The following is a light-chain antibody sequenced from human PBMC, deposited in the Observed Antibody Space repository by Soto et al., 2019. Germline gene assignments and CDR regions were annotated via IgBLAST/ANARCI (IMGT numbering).Light chain of an antibody. Sequence: QSALTQPASVSGSRGQSITISCTGTSSDVGAYNFVSWYQQYPGKAPKVMIYEVNNRPSGVSNRFSGSKSGNTASLTISGLQAEDEADYYCSSFTRSSTYVFGSGTKV. V-gene: IGLV2-14*01. CDR1: SSDVGAYNF. CDR2: EVN. CDR3: SSFTRSSTYV. J-gene: IGLJ1*01.